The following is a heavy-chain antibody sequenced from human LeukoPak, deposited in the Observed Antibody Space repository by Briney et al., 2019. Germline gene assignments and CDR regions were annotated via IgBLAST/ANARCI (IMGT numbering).Heavy chain of an antibody. CDR2: ISGSGGST. J-gene: IGHJ1*01. D-gene: IGHD3-22*01. V-gene: IGHV3-23*01. CDR3: AKDRDYYDSSGYYRTEYFQH. Sequence: TGGSLRLSCAASGFTFSSYAMSWVRQAPGKGLEWVSAISGSGGSTYYADSVKGRFTISRDNSKNTLYLQMNSLRAEDTAVYYCAKDRDYYDSSGYYRTEYFQHWGQGTLVTVSS. CDR1: GFTFSSYA.